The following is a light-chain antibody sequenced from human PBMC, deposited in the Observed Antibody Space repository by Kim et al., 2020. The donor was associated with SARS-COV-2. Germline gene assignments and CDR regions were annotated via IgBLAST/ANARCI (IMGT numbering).Light chain of an antibody. CDR2: KAS. V-gene: IGKV1-5*03. CDR1: RSVRGW. J-gene: IGKJ1*01. Sequence: DIQMTQSPSTLSASVGDRVTITCRASRSVRGWLAWYQQKPGKGPKLLIYKASNLQSGVPSRFSGSGSGTEFTLTISSLQPDDFATYYCHQYDSYPWTFGQGTKVDIK. CDR3: HQYDSYPWT.